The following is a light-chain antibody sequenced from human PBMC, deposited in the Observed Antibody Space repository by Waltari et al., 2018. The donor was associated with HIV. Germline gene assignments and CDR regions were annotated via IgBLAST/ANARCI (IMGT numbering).Light chain of an antibody. J-gene: IGKJ1*01. V-gene: IGKV1-NL1*01. CDR2: GTA. CDR3: QQYYSTPRT. Sequence: DIQMTQSPSSLSASVGDRVTITCRASQGLSKSLAWYQQKPGRAPKVLLHGTASLGSGVPARFSGSGSGTDYTLTISSLQPEDFATYYCQQYYSTPRTFGQGTKVEIK. CDR1: QGLSKS.